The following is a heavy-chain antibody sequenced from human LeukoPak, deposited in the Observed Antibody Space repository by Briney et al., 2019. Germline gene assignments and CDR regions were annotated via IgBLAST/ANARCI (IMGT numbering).Heavy chain of an antibody. CDR1: GYTFTDYY. CDR3: ARDLATVATPYFDY. Sequence: ASVKVSCKASGYTFTDYYMHWVRQAPGQGLEWMGCINLYSGGAHYAQKFQGWLSMTRDTSINTAYMKLSSLRYDDTAVYYCARDLATVATPYFDYWGQGTLVTVSS. CDR2: INLYSGGA. V-gene: IGHV1-2*04. J-gene: IGHJ4*02. D-gene: IGHD4-23*01.